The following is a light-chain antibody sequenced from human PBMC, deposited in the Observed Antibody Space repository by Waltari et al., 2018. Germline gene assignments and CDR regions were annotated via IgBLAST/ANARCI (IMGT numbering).Light chain of an antibody. J-gene: IGLJ3*02. CDR1: SSNIGTGYD. CDR3: QAYDSSLSASV. V-gene: IGLV1-40*01. Sequence: QSVLTQPPSVSGAPGQRVTISCSGRSSNIGTGYDVHWYQQLPGTAPKLLRYGNTNRPSGVPDRFSGSKSGTSASLAITGLQTEDEADYYCQAYDSSLSASVFGGGTKLTVL. CDR2: GNT.